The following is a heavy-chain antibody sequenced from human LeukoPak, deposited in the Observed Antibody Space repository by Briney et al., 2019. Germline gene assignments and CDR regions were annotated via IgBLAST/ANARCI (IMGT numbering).Heavy chain of an antibody. Sequence: GGSLRLSCAASGFTFSRYAMHWVRQAPGKGLEWVAVISYDGSNEYYADSVKGRFTISRDSSENTLYLQMNSLRALDTAVWYCATVGYYSSGPFSYFDYWGQGTLVTVSS. CDR3: ATVGYYSSGPFSYFDY. D-gene: IGHD3-10*01. J-gene: IGHJ4*02. CDR1: GFTFSRYA. V-gene: IGHV3-30-3*01. CDR2: ISYDGSNE.